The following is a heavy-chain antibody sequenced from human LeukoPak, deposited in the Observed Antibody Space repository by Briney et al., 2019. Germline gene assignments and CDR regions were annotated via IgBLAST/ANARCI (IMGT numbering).Heavy chain of an antibody. Sequence: PSETLSLTCTVSGGSISSSSYYWGWIRQPPGKGLEWIGSIYYSGSTYYNPSLKSRVTISVDTSKNQFSLKLSSVTAADTAVYYCASGMTTQAYWGQGTLVTVSS. CDR3: ASGMTTQAY. CDR1: GGSISSSSYY. J-gene: IGHJ4*02. V-gene: IGHV4-39*07. CDR2: IYYSGST. D-gene: IGHD4-11*01.